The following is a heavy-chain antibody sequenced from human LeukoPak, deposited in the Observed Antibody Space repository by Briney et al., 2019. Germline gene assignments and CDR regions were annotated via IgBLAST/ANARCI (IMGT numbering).Heavy chain of an antibody. Sequence: GGLRLSCAASGFTFSTYSMNWVRQAPGKGLEWVSSISSSSTYIYYADSVKGRFTISRDNAKNSLYLQMNSLRAEDTAVYYCARDPRQYYDFWSGYGGYYYMDVWGKGTTVTVSS. CDR3: ARDPRQYYDFWSGYGGYYYMDV. J-gene: IGHJ6*03. V-gene: IGHV3-21*01. CDR1: GFTFSTYS. CDR2: ISSSSTYI. D-gene: IGHD3-3*01.